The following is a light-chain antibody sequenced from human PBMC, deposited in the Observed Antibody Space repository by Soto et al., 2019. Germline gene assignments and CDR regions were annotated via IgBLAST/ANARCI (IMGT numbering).Light chain of an antibody. V-gene: IGKV1-39*01. CDR1: QGISTN. J-gene: IGKJ5*01. CDR2: AAS. CDR3: QQSYSTPIT. Sequence: IHMTQSPSSVSAAVVDRVTISCRASQGISTNLAWYQQKPGKAPKLLIYAASSLQSGVPSRFSGSGSGTDFTLTISSLQPEDFATYYCQQSYSTPITFGQGTRLEIK.